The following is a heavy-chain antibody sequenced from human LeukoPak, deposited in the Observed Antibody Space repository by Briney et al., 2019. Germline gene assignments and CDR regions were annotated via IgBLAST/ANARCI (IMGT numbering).Heavy chain of an antibody. J-gene: IGHJ6*03. CDR2: INHIGST. Sequence: SETLSLTCAVYGGSFSGYYWSWIRQPPGKGLEWIGEINHIGSTNYNPSLKSRVTISVDTSKNQFSLKLSSVTAADTAVYYCARHPDYYYYYMDVWGKGTTVTVSS. CDR3: ARHPDYYYYYMDV. CDR1: GGSFSGYY. V-gene: IGHV4-34*01.